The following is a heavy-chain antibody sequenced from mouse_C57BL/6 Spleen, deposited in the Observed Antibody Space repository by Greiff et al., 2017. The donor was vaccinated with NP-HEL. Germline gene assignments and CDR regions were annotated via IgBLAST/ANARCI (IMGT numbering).Heavy chain of an antibody. CDR2: IRFNTDNYAT. CDR3: TAPAYYSILAWFSY. J-gene: IGHJ3*01. V-gene: IGHV6-3*01. Sequence: EVKLVESGGGLVQPGGSMKLSCVASGFTFSNYWMNWVRQSPEKGLEWVAQIRFNTDNYATHYAESVKGRFTISIDDSKNSVYLQMNNLRTEDTGIYYCTAPAYYSILAWFSYWGQVALVTVSA. CDR1: GFTFSNYW. D-gene: IGHD2-5*01.